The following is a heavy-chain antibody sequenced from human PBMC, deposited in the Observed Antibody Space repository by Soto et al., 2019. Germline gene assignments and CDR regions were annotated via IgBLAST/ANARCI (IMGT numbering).Heavy chain of an antibody. D-gene: IGHD2-2*01. CDR2: ISGSGGST. CDR3: AKATDIVVVPAAICGMDV. Sequence: PGGSLRLSCAASGFTFSSYAMSWVRQAPGKGLEWVSAISGSGGSTYYADSMKGRFTISRDNSKNTLYLQMNSLRAEDTAVYYCAKATDIVVVPAAICGMDVWGQGTTVTVSS. V-gene: IGHV3-23*01. J-gene: IGHJ6*02. CDR1: GFTFSSYA.